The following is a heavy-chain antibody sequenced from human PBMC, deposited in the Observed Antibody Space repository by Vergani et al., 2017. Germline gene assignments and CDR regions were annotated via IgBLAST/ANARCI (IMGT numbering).Heavy chain of an antibody. D-gene: IGHD2-2*01. CDR1: GFTFSSYS. V-gene: IGHV3-21*01. CDR3: ARDRYYSSTSCPNGYYYYYYMDV. Sequence: EVQLVESGGGLVKPGGSLRLSCAASGFTFSSYSMNWVRQAPGKGLEWVSSISSSSSYIYYADSVKGQFTISRDNAKNSLYLKMNSLRAEDTAVYYCARDRYYSSTSCPNGYYYYYYMDVWGKGTTVTVSS. J-gene: IGHJ6*03. CDR2: ISSSSSYI.